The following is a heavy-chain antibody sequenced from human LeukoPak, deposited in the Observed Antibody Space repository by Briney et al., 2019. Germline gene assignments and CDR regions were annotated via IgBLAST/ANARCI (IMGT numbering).Heavy chain of an antibody. V-gene: IGHV3-74*01. J-gene: IGHJ4*02. CDR1: GFTFNSYW. D-gene: IGHD4-11*01. Sequence: GGSLRLSCVASGFTFNSYWMHWVRQGPGKGLVWVSRINSDGSSTNYADSVKGRFTISRDNSKNTLYLQMNSLRAEDTAVYYCARASNLYYFDYWGQGTLVTVSS. CDR2: INSDGSST. CDR3: ARASNLYYFDY.